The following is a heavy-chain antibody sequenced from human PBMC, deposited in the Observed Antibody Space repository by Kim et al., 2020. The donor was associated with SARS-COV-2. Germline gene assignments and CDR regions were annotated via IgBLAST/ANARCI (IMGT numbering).Heavy chain of an antibody. CDR3: ARHENSGTYPLDN. D-gene: IGHD3-10*01. Sequence: SETLSLTCIVSGDSISNYYWSWIRQPAGKRLEWIAWVHPSGRNIYNPSLNSRVTISLDTSLNLFSLTLRSVTAADTAVYYCARHENSGTYPLDNWGQGTLLPVSS. CDR2: VHPSGRN. CDR1: GDSISNYY. V-gene: IGHV4-59*08. J-gene: IGHJ4*02.